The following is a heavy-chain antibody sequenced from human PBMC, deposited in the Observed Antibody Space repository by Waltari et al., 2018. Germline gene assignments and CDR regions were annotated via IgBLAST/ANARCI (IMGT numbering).Heavy chain of an antibody. Sequence: EVQLVESGGGLVQPGGSLRLSCAASGLPFGSYWLAWVGRAPGKGLEWVANIKQDGSEKYYVDSVKGRFTISRDNAKNSLYLQMNSLRAEDTAVYYCARVGGKVAVDFDYWGQGTLVTVSS. CDR3: ARVGGKVAVDFDY. CDR2: IKQDGSEK. J-gene: IGHJ4*02. CDR1: GLPFGSYW. D-gene: IGHD6-19*01. V-gene: IGHV3-7*01.